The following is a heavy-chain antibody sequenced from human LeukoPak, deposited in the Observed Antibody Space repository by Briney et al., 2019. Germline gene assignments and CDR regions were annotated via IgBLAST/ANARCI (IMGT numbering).Heavy chain of an antibody. CDR1: GYTFASYG. Sequence: VASVKVSCKASGYTFASYGISWVRQAPGQGLEWMGWISAYNGNTNYAQKLQGRVTMTTDTYTSTAYMELGSLRSDDTAVYYCARGRNYDILTGYSNWFDPWGQGTLVTVSS. V-gene: IGHV1-18*04. D-gene: IGHD3-9*01. CDR3: ARGRNYDILTGYSNWFDP. J-gene: IGHJ5*02. CDR2: ISAYNGNT.